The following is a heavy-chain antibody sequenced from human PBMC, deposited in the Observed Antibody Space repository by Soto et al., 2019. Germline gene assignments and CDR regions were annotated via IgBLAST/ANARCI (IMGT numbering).Heavy chain of an antibody. J-gene: IGHJ6*02. D-gene: IGHD2-15*01. V-gene: IGHV6-1*01. CDR1: GDSVSSNSAA. Sequence: SQTLSLTCAISGDSVSSNSAAWNWIRQSPSRGLEWLGRTYYRSKWYNDHAVSVKSRITIDPDASKIQFSLQLNSVTPEDTAVYYCARDGRYYYGIDFWGQGTTVTVSS. CDR2: TYYRSKWYN. CDR3: ARDGRYYYGIDF.